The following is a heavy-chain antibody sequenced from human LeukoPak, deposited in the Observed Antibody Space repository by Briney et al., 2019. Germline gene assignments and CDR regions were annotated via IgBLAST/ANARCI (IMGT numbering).Heavy chain of an antibody. Sequence: GESLKISCKGSGYSFTSYWIGWVRQIPGKGLEWMGIIYPGDSDTRYSPSFQGQVTISADKSISTAYLQWSSLKASDTAMYYCARLKGYCTNGVCPDFDYWGQGTLVTVSS. CDR1: GYSFTSYW. CDR3: ARLKGYCTNGVCPDFDY. D-gene: IGHD2-8*01. CDR2: IYPGDSDT. J-gene: IGHJ4*02. V-gene: IGHV5-51*01.